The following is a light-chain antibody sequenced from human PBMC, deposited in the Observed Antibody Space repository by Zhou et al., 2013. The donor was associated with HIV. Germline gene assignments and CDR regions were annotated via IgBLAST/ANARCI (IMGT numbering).Light chain of an antibody. CDR3: QEYYTYSPPWT. CDR2: KAS. V-gene: IGKV1-5*03. J-gene: IGKJ1*01. Sequence: DIQMTQSPSSLSASVGDRVTITCRASQSISSWLAWYQQKPGKAPKLLIYKASTLENGVPSRFSGRGSGTEFTLTISGLQPDDFAIYYCQEYYTYSPPWTFGQGTKVDIK. CDR1: QSISSW.